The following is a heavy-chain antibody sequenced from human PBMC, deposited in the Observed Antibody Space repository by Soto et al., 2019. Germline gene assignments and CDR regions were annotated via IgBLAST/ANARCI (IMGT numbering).Heavy chain of an antibody. J-gene: IGHJ6*02. CDR3: AKVRYGSPLGSYSGKDV. CDR1: GVTFSKFV. V-gene: IGHV1-69*01. Sequence: QVQLEQSGGEVKKPGSSVKVSCKASGVTFSKFVMTWVRQAPGLGLEWVGGIIPIFGTANYAQKFQGRVTITADESTNTSDPDVSYLGSEDTAVDYFAKVRYGSPLGSYSGKDVWGQRTAVTVS. CDR2: IIPIFGTA. D-gene: IGHD6-19*01.